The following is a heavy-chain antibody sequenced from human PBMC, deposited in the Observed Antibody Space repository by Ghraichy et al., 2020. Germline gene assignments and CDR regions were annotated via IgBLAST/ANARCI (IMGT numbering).Heavy chain of an antibody. CDR1: GGSISSYY. CDR3: ARDLTLGYCSGGSCEGLDP. Sequence: SETLSLTCTVSGGSISSYYWSWIRQPPGKGLEWIGYIYYSGSTNYNPSLKSRVTISVDTSKNQFSLKLSSVTAADTAVYYCARDLTLGYCSGGSCEGLDPWGQGTLVTVSS. CDR2: IYYSGST. D-gene: IGHD2-15*01. J-gene: IGHJ5*02. V-gene: IGHV4-59*01.